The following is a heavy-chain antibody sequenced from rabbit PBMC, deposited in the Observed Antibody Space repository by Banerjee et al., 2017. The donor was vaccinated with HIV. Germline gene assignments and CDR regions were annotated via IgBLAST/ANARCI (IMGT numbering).Heavy chain of an antibody. CDR2: IHSSTEYT. CDR1: GFDVNGYY. CDR3: AKGYAGSSYYLNL. V-gene: IGHV1S7*01. Sequence: QLKETGGDLVQPGGSLTLSCKASGFDVNGYYINWVRQAPGKGLEWIGIIHSSTEYTDYATWLNGRFTISSDNAQNTVDLQMNSLTVADTATYFCAKGYAGSSYYLNLWGPGTLVTVS. J-gene: IGHJ4*01. D-gene: IGHD8-1*01.